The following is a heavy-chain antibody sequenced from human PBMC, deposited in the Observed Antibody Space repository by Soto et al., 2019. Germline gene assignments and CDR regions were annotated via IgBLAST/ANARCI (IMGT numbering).Heavy chain of an antibody. CDR2: VAPGDSDV. D-gene: IGHD3-22*01. J-gene: IGHJ3*02. CDR1: GYIFTKHW. CDR3: VRPAYDYDNNNFQGRGIFDI. Sequence: GESLKISCKASGYIFTKHWIGWVRQKPGKGPEWMGVVAPGDSDVRYRPSFEGHVTIFADKSINTAYLQWNSLQASDSAMYYCVRPAYDYDNNNFQGRGIFDIWGQGTVVTVSS. V-gene: IGHV5-51*01.